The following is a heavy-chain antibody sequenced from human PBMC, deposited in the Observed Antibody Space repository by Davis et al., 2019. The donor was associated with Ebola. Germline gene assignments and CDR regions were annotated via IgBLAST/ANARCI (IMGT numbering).Heavy chain of an antibody. Sequence: GESLKISCTGSGYSFTSYWIGWVRQMPGKGLEWIGIIYPGDSDTRYSPSFQGQVNISADKSISTAYLQWSSLKASDTAMYYCAKTGPDYSNYGGYYYYYGMDVWGKGTTVTVSS. CDR1: GYSFTSYW. J-gene: IGHJ6*04. D-gene: IGHD4-11*01. CDR2: IYPGDSDT. CDR3: AKTGPDYSNYGGYYYYYGMDV. V-gene: IGHV5-51*01.